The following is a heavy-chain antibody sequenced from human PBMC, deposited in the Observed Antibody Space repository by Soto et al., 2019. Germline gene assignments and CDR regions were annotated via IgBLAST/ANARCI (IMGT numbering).Heavy chain of an antibody. CDR3: ARDPGYGDYVVAFDI. J-gene: IGHJ3*02. CDR1: GGSISSGGYY. CDR2: IYYRGST. V-gene: IGHV4-31*03. D-gene: IGHD4-17*01. Sequence: QVQLQESGPGLVKPSQTLSLTCTVSGGSISSGGYYWSWIRQHPGKGLEWIGYIYYRGSTYYNPSLRSRVTISVDTSKNQFSLKLSSVTAADTAVYYCARDPGYGDYVVAFDIWGQGTMVTVSS.